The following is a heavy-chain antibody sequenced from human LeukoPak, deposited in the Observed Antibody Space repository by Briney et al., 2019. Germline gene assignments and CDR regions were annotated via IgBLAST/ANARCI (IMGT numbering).Heavy chain of an antibody. CDR1: GGSLSGYY. D-gene: IGHD6-19*01. Sequence: SETLSLTCAVYGGSLSGYYWNWIRQSSGKGLEWIGEINHSGSTNYNPSLKSRVTISVDTSKNQFSLKLSSVTAADTTVYYCARGFGSGWSTLFDYWGQGTLVTVCS. V-gene: IGHV4-34*01. CDR2: INHSGST. CDR3: ARGFGSGWSTLFDY. J-gene: IGHJ4*02.